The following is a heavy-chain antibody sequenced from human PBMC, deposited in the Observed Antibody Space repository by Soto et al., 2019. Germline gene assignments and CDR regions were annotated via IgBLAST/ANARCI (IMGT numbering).Heavy chain of an antibody. D-gene: IGHD5-18*01. V-gene: IGHV5-51*01. CDR2: IYPGDSDT. J-gene: IGHJ6*02. CDR3: ARQFKGYNYGTGYYYYGMDV. Sequence: XESLTISCEGSGYNFTNYWIGLVGQMPGKGLEWMGIIYPGDSDTRYSPSFQGQVTISADKSISTAYLQWSSLKASDAAMYYCARQFKGYNYGTGYYYYGMDVWGQGTTVTVSS. CDR1: GYNFTNYW.